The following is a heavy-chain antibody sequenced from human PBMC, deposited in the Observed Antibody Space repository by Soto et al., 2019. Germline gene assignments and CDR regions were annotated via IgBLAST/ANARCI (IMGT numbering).Heavy chain of an antibody. CDR1: GGSFSGYY. V-gene: IGHV4-34*01. CDR2: INHSGST. CDR3: ARDRYSSSWYGWFDP. D-gene: IGHD6-13*01. Sequence: PSETLSLTCAVYGGSFSGYYWSWIRQPPGKGLEWIGEINHSGSTNYNPSLKSRVTISVDTFKNQFSLKLSSVTAADTALYYCARDRYSSSWYGWFDPWGQGTLVTVSS. J-gene: IGHJ5*02.